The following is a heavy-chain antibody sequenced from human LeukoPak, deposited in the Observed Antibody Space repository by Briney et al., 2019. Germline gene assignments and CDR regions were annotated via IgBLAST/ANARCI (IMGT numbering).Heavy chain of an antibody. Sequence: PGGSLRLSCAASGFTFSSYAMHWVRQAPGKGLEWVAVISYDGSNKYYADSVKGRFTISRDNSKNTLYLQMNSLRAEDTAVYYCARDPIAVAGSPEYFQHWGQGTLVTVSS. CDR2: ISYDGSNK. CDR1: GFTFSSYA. J-gene: IGHJ1*01. D-gene: IGHD6-19*01. V-gene: IGHV3-30-3*01. CDR3: ARDPIAVAGSPEYFQH.